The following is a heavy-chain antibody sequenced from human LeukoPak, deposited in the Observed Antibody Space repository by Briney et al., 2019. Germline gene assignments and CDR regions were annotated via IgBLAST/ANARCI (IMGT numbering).Heavy chain of an antibody. Sequence: GGSLRVSCAASGFTFSSYSMNWVRQAPGKGLEWVSFISTSSDTIYYADSVKGRFTISRDNAKNSLFLQMNSLRDEDTAVYYCASSSSDYYDSRGYSNDAFDIWGQGTMVTVSS. V-gene: IGHV3-48*02. CDR3: ASSSSDYYDSRGYSNDAFDI. CDR1: GFTFSSYS. J-gene: IGHJ3*02. CDR2: ISTSSDTI. D-gene: IGHD3-22*01.